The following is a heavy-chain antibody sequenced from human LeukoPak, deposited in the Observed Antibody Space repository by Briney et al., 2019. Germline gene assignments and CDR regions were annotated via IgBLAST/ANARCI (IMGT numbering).Heavy chain of an antibody. CDR1: GFTVSSNY. Sequence: PGGCLRLSCAASGFTVSSNYMTWVRQAPGKGLEWVSVIYSGGSTYYADSVKGRFTISRHNSKNTLYLQMDSLRPEDTAVYYCARDLRGGGIDAFDIWGQGTMVTVSS. D-gene: IGHD4-23*01. CDR3: ARDLRGGGIDAFDI. V-gene: IGHV3-53*04. J-gene: IGHJ3*02. CDR2: IYSGGST.